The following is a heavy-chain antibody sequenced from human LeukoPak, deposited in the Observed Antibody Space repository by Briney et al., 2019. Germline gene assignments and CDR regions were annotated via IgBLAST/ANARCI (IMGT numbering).Heavy chain of an antibody. CDR3: ARVRYSSSWQKKSEYNWFDP. V-gene: IGHV3-30*04. Sequence: GRSLRLSCAASGFIFSTYALHWVRQAPGKGLEWVALISFDGRNKYYADSVKGRFTISRDNSKNTLYLQMNSLRAEDTAVYYCARVRYSSSWQKKSEYNWFDPWGQGTLVTVSS. D-gene: IGHD6-13*01. J-gene: IGHJ5*02. CDR2: ISFDGRNK. CDR1: GFIFSTYA.